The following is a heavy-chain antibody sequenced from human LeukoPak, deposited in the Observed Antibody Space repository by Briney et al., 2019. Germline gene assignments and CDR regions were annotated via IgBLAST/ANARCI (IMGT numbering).Heavy chain of an antibody. CDR2: ISGSGGST. Sequence: GGSLRLSCAASGFTFSSYWMSWVRQAPGKGLEWVSAISGSGGSTYYADSVKGRFTISRDNSKNTLYLQMNSLRAEDTAVYYCAKDALGSGNYYGYDDAFDIWGQGTMVTVSS. CDR1: GFTFSSYW. CDR3: AKDALGSGNYYGYDDAFDI. D-gene: IGHD3-10*01. V-gene: IGHV3-23*01. J-gene: IGHJ3*02.